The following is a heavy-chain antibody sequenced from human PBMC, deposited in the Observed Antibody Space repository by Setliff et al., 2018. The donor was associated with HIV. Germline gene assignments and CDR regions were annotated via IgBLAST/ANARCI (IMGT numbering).Heavy chain of an antibody. CDR2: IKSEADGGTE. Sequence: KPGGSLRLSCAASGFFFKNAWMSWVRQAPGKGLEWIGRIKSEADGGTEESAAFLKGRFTISRDDSQNTLFLQMNGLKGEDTALYYCTTARHGSLDFDYWGQGTRVTVSS. CDR3: TTARHGSLDFDY. CDR1: GFFFKNAW. V-gene: IGHV3-15*01. J-gene: IGHJ4*02. D-gene: IGHD3-16*01.